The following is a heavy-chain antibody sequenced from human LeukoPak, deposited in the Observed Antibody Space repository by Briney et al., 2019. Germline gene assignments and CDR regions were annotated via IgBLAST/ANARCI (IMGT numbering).Heavy chain of an antibody. D-gene: IGHD5-12*01. CDR3: ARGGVATITGYYYYGMDV. CDR2: IGTAGDT. Sequence: GGSLRLSCAASGFTFSSYDMHWVRQATGKGLEWVSAIGTAGDTYYPGSVKGRFTISRESAKNSLYLQMNSLRAEDTAVYYCARGGVATITGYYYYGMDVWGQGTTVTVSS. J-gene: IGHJ6*02. V-gene: IGHV3-13*01. CDR1: GFTFSSYD.